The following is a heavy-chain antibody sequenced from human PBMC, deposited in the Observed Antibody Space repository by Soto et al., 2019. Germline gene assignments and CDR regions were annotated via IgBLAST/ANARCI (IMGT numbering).Heavy chain of an antibody. CDR1: GYTFTSYG. V-gene: IGHV1-18*01. D-gene: IGHD3-16*02. CDR2: ISAYNGNT. CDR3: ARSGGRYVWGSYRYDY. Sequence: ASVKVSCKASGYTFTSYGISWVRQAPGQGLEWMGWISAYNGNTNYAQKLQGRVTMTTDTSTSTAYMELRSLRSDDTAVYYCARSGGRYVWGSYRYDYWGQGTLVTVSS. J-gene: IGHJ4*02.